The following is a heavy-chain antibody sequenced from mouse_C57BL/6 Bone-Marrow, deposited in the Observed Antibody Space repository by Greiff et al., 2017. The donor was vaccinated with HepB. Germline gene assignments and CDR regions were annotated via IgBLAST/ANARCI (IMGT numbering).Heavy chain of an antibody. CDR3: ASPPIYYYGSSYFDY. CDR1: GYTFTSYG. Sequence: VMLVESGAELARPGASVKLSCKASGYTFTSYGISWVKQRTGQGLEWIGEIYPRSGNTYYNEKFKVKATLTADKSSSTAYMELRSLTSEDSAVYFCASPPIYYYGSSYFDYWGQGTTLTVSS. V-gene: IGHV1-81*01. CDR2: IYPRSGNT. D-gene: IGHD1-1*01. J-gene: IGHJ2*01.